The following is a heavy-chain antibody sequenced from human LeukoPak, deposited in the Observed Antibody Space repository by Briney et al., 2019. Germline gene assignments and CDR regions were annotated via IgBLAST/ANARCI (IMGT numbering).Heavy chain of an antibody. Sequence: SETLSLTCAVYGGSFSGYYWSWIRQPPGKGLEWIGEINHSGSTNYNPSLKSRVTISVDPSKNQFSLKLSSVTAADTAVYYCASRRSRIAAAGIGHFQHWGQGTLVTVSS. J-gene: IGHJ1*01. CDR1: GGSFSGYY. V-gene: IGHV4-34*01. D-gene: IGHD6-13*01. CDR2: INHSGST. CDR3: ASRRSRIAAAGIGHFQH.